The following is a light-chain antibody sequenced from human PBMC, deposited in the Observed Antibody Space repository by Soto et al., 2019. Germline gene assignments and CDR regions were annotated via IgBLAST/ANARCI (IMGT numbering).Light chain of an antibody. CDR2: VAS. J-gene: IGKJ1*01. Sequence: DIQMTQSPSTLSASVGDRVTITCRASQRISTYLNWYQQKPGQAPKLLIYVASLLQSGVPSRFSGSGSGTTFTLTIRSLQPEDFATYYCQQSYSFPRTFGQGTKVDIK. V-gene: IGKV1-39*01. CDR3: QQSYSFPRT. CDR1: QRISTY.